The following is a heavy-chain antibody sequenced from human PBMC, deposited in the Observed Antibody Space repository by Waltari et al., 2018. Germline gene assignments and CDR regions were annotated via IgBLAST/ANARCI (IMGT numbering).Heavy chain of an antibody. J-gene: IGHJ6*02. CDR2: VDTEDGET. D-gene: IGHD1-20*01. CDR3: ATDIPPDESQIAVLGITKYDAMDV. V-gene: IGHV1-24*01. CDR1: GDPLPELS. Sequence: QVQLVQSGPEVRKPGASVKVSCQVSGDPLPELSIPWVRLAPGKGLEWMGGVDTEDGETIYAQKFQGRVTMTEDTSTDIAYMELSSLRSEDTAVYYCATDIPPDESQIAVLGITKYDAMDVWGQGTTVTVSS.